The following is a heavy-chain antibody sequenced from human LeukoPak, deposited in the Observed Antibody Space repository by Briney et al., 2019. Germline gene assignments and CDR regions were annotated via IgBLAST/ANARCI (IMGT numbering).Heavy chain of an antibody. D-gene: IGHD6-13*01. CDR3: ARGYSSSWFFFDY. CDR2: IYYSGST. CDR1: GGSISSGGYY. V-gene: IGHV4-31*03. J-gene: IGHJ4*02. Sequence: SETLSLTCTVSGGSISSGGYYWSWIRQHPGKGLEWIGYIYYSGSTYYNPSLKSRVTISVDTSKNQFSLRLSSLTAADTAVYYCARGYSSSWFFFDYWGQGTLVTVSS.